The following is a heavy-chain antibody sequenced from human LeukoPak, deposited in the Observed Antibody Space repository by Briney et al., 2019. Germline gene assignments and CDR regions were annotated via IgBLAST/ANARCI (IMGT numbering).Heavy chain of an antibody. CDR2: ISGSGGST. CDR3: ARDVESSDFWTGYLV. Sequence: GGFLRLSCAASGFTFSSYAMSWVRQAPGKGLEWVSAISGSGGSTYYADSVKGRFTISRDNSKNTLYLQMNSLRAEDTAVYYCARDVESSDFWTGYLVWGQGTLVTVSS. J-gene: IGHJ4*02. V-gene: IGHV3-23*01. CDR1: GFTFSSYA. D-gene: IGHD3/OR15-3a*01.